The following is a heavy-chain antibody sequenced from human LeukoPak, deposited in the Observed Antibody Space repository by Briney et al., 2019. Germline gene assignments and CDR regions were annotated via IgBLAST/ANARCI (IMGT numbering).Heavy chain of an antibody. J-gene: IGHJ4*02. Sequence: ASVKVSCKVSGYTLTELSMHWVRQAPGQGLEWMGGFDPEDGETIYAQKFQGRVTMTEDTSTDTAYMELSSLRSEDTAVYYCPTVLGSSSWYIDYWGQGTLVTVSS. CDR2: FDPEDGET. D-gene: IGHD6-13*01. V-gene: IGHV1-24*01. CDR1: GYTLTELS. CDR3: PTVLGSSSWYIDY.